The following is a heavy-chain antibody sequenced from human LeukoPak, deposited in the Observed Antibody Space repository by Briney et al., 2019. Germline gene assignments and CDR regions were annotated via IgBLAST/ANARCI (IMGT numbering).Heavy chain of an antibody. CDR2: IYTRGGT. CDR1: GFTVSGTY. D-gene: IGHD6-13*01. V-gene: IGHV3-66*01. CDR3: VKGSGIAGRHGYYYYLDV. J-gene: IGHJ6*03. Sequence: GGSLRLSCAASGFTVSGTYMAWVCQAPGKGLDWVSVIYTRGGTYDAASVKGRFTISRDTSKNTPDLQMNSLRLEDTAVYYCVKGSGIAGRHGYYYYLDVWGNGTTVTVSS.